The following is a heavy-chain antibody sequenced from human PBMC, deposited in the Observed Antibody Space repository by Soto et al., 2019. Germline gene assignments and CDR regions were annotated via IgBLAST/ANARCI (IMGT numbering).Heavy chain of an antibody. CDR1: GFTFDDYA. Sequence: HPGGSLRLSCAASGFTFDDYAMHWVRQAPGKGLEWVSGISWNSGSIGYADSVKGRFTISRDNAKNSLYLQMNSLRAEDTALYYCAKGDSPAYYGDYDYWGQGTLVTVSS. V-gene: IGHV3-9*01. D-gene: IGHD4-17*01. CDR3: AKGDSPAYYGDYDY. J-gene: IGHJ4*02. CDR2: ISWNSGSI.